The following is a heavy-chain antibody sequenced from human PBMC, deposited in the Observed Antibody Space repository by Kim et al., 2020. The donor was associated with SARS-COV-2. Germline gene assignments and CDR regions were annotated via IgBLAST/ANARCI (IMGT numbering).Heavy chain of an antibody. Sequence: GGSLRLSCAASGFTFSSYWMSWVRQAPGKGLEWVSNINQDGSEKYYVDSVKGRFTISRDNAKNSLYLQMNSLRAEDTAVFYCARLGLRLMGLNWFDPWGQGTLVTVSS. D-gene: IGHD1-26*01. V-gene: IGHV3-7*01. CDR3: ARLGLRLMGLNWFDP. CDR2: INQDGSEK. J-gene: IGHJ5*02. CDR1: GFTFSSYW.